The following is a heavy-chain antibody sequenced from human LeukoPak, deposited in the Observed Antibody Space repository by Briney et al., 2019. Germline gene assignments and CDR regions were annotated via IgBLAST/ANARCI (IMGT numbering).Heavy chain of an antibody. CDR3: ARSLRIYYYYYMDV. CDR2: IYYSGST. Sequence: SETLSLTCTVSGGSISSYYWSWIRQPPGKGLEWIGYIYYSGSTNYNPSLKSRVTISVDTSKNQFSLKLSSVTAADTAVYYCARSLRIYYYYYMDVWGKGTTVTISS. V-gene: IGHV4-59*01. J-gene: IGHJ6*03. CDR1: GGSISSYY.